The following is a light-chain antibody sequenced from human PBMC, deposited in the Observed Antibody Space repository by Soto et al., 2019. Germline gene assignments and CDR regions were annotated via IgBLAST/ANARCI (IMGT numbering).Light chain of an antibody. CDR1: SSDVGGYNY. CDR3: CSYAGSNNFVV. CDR2: EVS. J-gene: IGLJ2*01. Sequence: QSVLTQPPSASGSPGQSVTFSCTGTSSDVGGYNYVSWYQQHPGKAPKLMIYEVSKRPSGVPDRFSGSKSGNTASLTVSGLQAEDEADYYSCSYAGSNNFVVFGGGTKLTVL. V-gene: IGLV2-8*01.